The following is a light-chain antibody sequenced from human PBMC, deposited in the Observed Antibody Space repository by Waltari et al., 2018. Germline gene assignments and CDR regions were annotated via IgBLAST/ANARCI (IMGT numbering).Light chain of an antibody. Sequence: DIVMTQSPLSLPVPPGETASISCSSSQSLLHSNGDTYLFWYLQKPGQSPLLLISLVSNRAPGVPDRFNGSWSDIDFTLKIRRVDAENVGFYYCMQGIELPFIFGGGTKVEIK. V-gene: IGKV2-40*01. CDR2: LVS. CDR3: MQGIELPFI. J-gene: IGKJ4*01. CDR1: QSLLHSNGDTY.